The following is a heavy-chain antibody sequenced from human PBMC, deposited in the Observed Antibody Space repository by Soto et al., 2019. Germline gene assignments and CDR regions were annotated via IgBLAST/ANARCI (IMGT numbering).Heavy chain of an antibody. V-gene: IGHV3-30*18. J-gene: IGHJ4*02. D-gene: IGHD6-19*01. CDR3: AKGGDSGWYYFDY. Sequence: QVQLVESGGGVVQPGRSLRLSCAASGFTFSSYGMHWVRQAPGKGLEWVAVISYDGSNKYYADSVKGRFTISRDNSKNRLYLQMNSLRAEDTAVYYCAKGGDSGWYYFDYWGQGTLVTVSS. CDR2: ISYDGSNK. CDR1: GFTFSSYG.